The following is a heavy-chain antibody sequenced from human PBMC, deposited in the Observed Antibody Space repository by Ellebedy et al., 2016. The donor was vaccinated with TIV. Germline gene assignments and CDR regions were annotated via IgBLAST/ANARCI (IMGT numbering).Heavy chain of an antibody. J-gene: IGHJ4*02. CDR2: ISESGVRT. CDR1: GITFSSYA. Sequence: GGSLRLSXAASGITFSSYAMSWVRQAPGKGLEWVSAISESGVRTYYADSVKGRFTISRDNSRNTLYLQMDSLRAEDTGVYYCAKSRNGRATAGDNWGQGTLVTVSS. D-gene: IGHD2-21*02. CDR3: AKSRNGRATAGDN. V-gene: IGHV3-23*01.